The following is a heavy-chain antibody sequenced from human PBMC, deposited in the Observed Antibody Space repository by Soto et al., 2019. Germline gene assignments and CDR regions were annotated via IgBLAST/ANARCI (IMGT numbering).Heavy chain of an antibody. V-gene: IGHV4-30-4*01. Sequence: QVQLQESGPGLVKPSQTLSLTCTVSGGSISSGDYYWSWIRQPPGKGLEWIGYIYYSGSTYYNPSLKSRVTISVDTSKNQFSLKLSSVTAADTAVYYCARDRITIFGVGQAYYYYYGMDVWGQGTTVTVSS. J-gene: IGHJ6*02. CDR1: GGSISSGDYY. CDR2: IYYSGST. CDR3: ARDRITIFGVGQAYYYYYGMDV. D-gene: IGHD3-3*01.